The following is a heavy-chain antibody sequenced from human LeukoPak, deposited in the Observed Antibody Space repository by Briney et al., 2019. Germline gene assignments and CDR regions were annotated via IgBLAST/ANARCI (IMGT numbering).Heavy chain of an antibody. CDR2: ISGSSSYI. CDR1: GFTFSSYS. CDR3: ARGGYSGSY. J-gene: IGHJ4*02. V-gene: IGHV3-21*01. Sequence: GGSLRLSCAASGFTFSSYSMNWVRQAPGKGLEWVSSISGSSSYIYYADSVKGRFTISRDNAKNSLYLQMNSLRAEDTAVYYCARGGYSGSYWGQGTLVTVSS. D-gene: IGHD1-26*01.